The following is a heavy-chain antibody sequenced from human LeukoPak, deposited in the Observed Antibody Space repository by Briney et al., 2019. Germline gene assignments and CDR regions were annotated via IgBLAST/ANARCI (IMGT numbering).Heavy chain of an antibody. CDR3: ARDKGVVVAATGRDY. Sequence: GGSLRLSCAASGFTFSSYEMNWVRQAPGKGLEWVSYISSSGSTIYYADSVKGRFTISRDNAKNSLYLQMNSLRAEDTAVYYCARDKGVVVAATGRDYWGQGTLVTVSS. D-gene: IGHD2-15*01. J-gene: IGHJ4*02. CDR1: GFTFSSYE. V-gene: IGHV3-48*03. CDR2: ISSSGSTI.